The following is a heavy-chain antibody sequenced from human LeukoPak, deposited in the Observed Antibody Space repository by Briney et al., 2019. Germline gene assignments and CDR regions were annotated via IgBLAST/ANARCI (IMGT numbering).Heavy chain of an antibody. CDR1: GFTFDESA. V-gene: IGHV3-9*01. CDR3: AKAVAAPGAFDF. D-gene: IGHD6-19*01. CDR2: IGWDSKSI. J-gene: IGHJ3*01. Sequence: PGGSLRLSCAASGFTFDESAMHWVRQVPGKGLEWVAGIGWDSKSIIYADSMKGRFTISRDNAKNSLYLQMNSLRPEDTALYYCAKAVAAPGAFDFWGRGTVVTASS.